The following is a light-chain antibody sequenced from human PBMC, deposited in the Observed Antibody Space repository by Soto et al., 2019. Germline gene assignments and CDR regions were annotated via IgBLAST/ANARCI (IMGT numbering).Light chain of an antibody. CDR3: MQALQTPWT. Sequence: DIVMTQSPLSLPVTPGEPASISCRSSQSLLHNNGYNYLDWYLQKPGQSSQLLIYVGSNRASGVPDRLSGSGSGTDFTLKISRVEAEDVGVYYCMQALQTPWTFGQGTKVEIK. CDR2: VGS. CDR1: QSLLHNNGYNY. V-gene: IGKV2-28*01. J-gene: IGKJ1*01.